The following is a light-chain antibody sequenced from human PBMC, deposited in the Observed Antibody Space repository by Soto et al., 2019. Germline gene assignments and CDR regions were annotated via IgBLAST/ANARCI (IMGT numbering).Light chain of an antibody. CDR2: GAS. V-gene: IGKV3-20*01. Sequence: EIVLTQSPGTLSLSPGERATLSCRASQSVSSSYLAWYQQKPGQAPRLLIYGASSRATGIPDRFSGSGSGTEFTLTISSLQSEDFAVYYCQQYNNWPPITFGQGTDWRL. CDR3: QQYNNWPPIT. J-gene: IGKJ5*01. CDR1: QSVSSSY.